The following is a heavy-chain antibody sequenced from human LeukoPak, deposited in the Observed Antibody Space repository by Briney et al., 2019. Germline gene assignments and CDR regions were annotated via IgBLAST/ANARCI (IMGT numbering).Heavy chain of an antibody. Sequence: ASVKVSCKASGYTFTSYYMHWVRQAPGQGLEWMGIINPSGGSTSYAQKFQGRVTMTRDTSISTAYMELSRLRSDDTAVYYCARDRGYYYYMDVWGKGTTVTVSS. V-gene: IGHV1-46*01. CDR2: INPSGGST. CDR3: ARDRGYYYYMDV. D-gene: IGHD5-24*01. CDR1: GYTFTSYY. J-gene: IGHJ6*03.